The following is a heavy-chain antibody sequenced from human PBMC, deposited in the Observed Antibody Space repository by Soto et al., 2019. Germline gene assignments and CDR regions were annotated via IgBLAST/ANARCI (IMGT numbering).Heavy chain of an antibody. CDR2: IRGFSPYT. J-gene: IGHJ6*02. CDR3: ARDRSYSLDV. V-gene: IGHV3-21*01. CDR1: GFTFRTYT. Sequence: GGSLRLSCVASGFTFRTYTMNWVRQAPGKGLEWVSGIRGFSPYTFYAESVKGRFTISRDNAKNTVYLQMNSLRAEDTAVYYCARDRSYSLDVWGQGTTVTVSS.